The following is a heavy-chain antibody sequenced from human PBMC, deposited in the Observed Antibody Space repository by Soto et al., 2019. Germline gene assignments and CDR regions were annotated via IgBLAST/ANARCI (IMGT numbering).Heavy chain of an antibody. CDR1: GYSFTSYW. Sequence: PGESLKISCKGSGYSFTSYWIGWVRQMPGKGLEWMGIIYPGDSDTRYSPSFQGQVTISADKSISTAYLQWSSLRASDTAMYYCASKYCSGGSCPPWGVDIWGQGTMVTVSS. D-gene: IGHD2-15*01. CDR2: IYPGDSDT. CDR3: ASKYCSGGSCPPWGVDI. V-gene: IGHV5-51*01. J-gene: IGHJ3*02.